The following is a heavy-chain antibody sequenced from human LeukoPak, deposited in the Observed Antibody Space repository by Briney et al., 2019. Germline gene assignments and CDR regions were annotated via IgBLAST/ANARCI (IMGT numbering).Heavy chain of an antibody. CDR3: ASGFLVDYYGSGSYYPYYYYGMDV. CDR1: GGTFRSYA. CDR2: IIPILVTA. Sequence: SVKVSCKASGGTFRSYAIRWVRQAPRQGLEWMGGIIPILVTANYAQKFQGRVTITADESTSTAYMELSSLRSEDTAVYYCASGFLVDYYGSGSYYPYYYYGMDVWGQGTTVTVSS. V-gene: IGHV1-69*13. D-gene: IGHD3-10*01. J-gene: IGHJ6*02.